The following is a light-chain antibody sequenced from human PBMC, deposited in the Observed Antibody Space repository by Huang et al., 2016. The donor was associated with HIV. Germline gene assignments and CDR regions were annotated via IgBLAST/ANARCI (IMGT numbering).Light chain of an antibody. J-gene: IGKJ1*01. CDR2: DAS. CDR1: QSVSSN. CDR3: QQYNNWPRT. V-gene: IGKV3-15*01. Sequence: EILMTQSPATLSVSPGGDATLSCSASQSVSSNLAWYQQKPGQAPSLLIYDASARATGLPARFSGSGSGTEFTLTISSLQSEDFAVYYFQQYNNWPRTFGQGTKVEIK.